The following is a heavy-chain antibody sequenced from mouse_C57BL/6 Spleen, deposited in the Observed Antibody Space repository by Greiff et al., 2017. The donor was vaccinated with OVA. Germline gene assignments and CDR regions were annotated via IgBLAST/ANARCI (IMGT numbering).Heavy chain of an antibody. Sequence: QVQLQQPGAELVRPGSSVKLSCKASGYTFTSYWMDWVKQRPGQGLEWIGMIHPNSGSTNYNEKFKSKATLTVDKSSSTAYMQLSSLTSEDSAVYYCARYMSNYDAMDYWGQGTSVTVSS. CDR1: GYTFTSYW. J-gene: IGHJ4*01. V-gene: IGHV1-64*01. D-gene: IGHD2-5*01. CDR3: ARYMSNYDAMDY. CDR2: IHPNSGST.